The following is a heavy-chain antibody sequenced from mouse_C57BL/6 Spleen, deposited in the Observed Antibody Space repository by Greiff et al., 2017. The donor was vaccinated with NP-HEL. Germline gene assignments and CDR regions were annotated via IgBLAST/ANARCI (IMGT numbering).Heavy chain of an antibody. J-gene: IGHJ4*01. Sequence: EVQLQQSGPELVKPGASVKISCKASGYTFTDYYMNWVKQSHGKSLEWIGDINPNNGGTSYNQKFKGKAKLTVDKASSTAYIELRSLTSEDSAVYYCARGGIYYGNYVYAMDYWGQGTSVTVSS. CDR3: ARGGIYYGNYVYAMDY. CDR1: GYTFTDYY. D-gene: IGHD2-1*01. V-gene: IGHV1-26*01. CDR2: INPNNGGT.